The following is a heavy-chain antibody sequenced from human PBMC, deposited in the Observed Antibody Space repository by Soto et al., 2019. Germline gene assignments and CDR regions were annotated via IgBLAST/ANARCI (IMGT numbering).Heavy chain of an antibody. CDR3: ARGHIVVVPSVGWFVP. Sequence: SDTLSLICAVSGYSICRGYYWGWIRQLLGRGLEWIGRMFRCGGSYYTPSLKSRVTISVDTSKNHFSLKLSSVGAADTSVYYCARGHIVVVPSVGWFVPWDHGTVVTVSS. CDR1: GYSICRGYY. J-gene: IGHJ5*02. D-gene: IGHD2-2*01. V-gene: IGHV4-38-2*01. CDR2: MFRCGGS.